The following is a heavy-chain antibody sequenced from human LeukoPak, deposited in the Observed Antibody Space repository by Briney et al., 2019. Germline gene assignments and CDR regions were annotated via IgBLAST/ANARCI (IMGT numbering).Heavy chain of an antibody. CDR1: GCTFSSYA. J-gene: IGHJ4*02. V-gene: IGHV3-30-3*01. Sequence: QPGGSLRLSCAASGCTFSSYAMHWVRQAPGKGLEWVAVIIYDGHSKYYADFVTGRFTISRDNSKNTLYLQMNSLRAEDTAVYYCARVPDSSGWSLFPHRPRETTYWGQGTLVTVSS. D-gene: IGHD6-19*01. CDR2: IIYDGHSK. CDR3: ARVPDSSGWSLFPHRPRETTY.